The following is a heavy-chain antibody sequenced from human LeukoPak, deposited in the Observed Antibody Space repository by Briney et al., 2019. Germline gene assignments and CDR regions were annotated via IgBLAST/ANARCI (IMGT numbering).Heavy chain of an antibody. CDR1: GCTFSSYA. Sequence: TGGSLRLSCAASGCTFSSYAMSWVRQAPGKGLEWVSSITSSGGSTYYAGSVKGQFTISRDNSKNTVYLQMNSLRAEDTAVYYCAKDRPNYYDSSGHYYRRNGDYWGQGTLVTVSS. J-gene: IGHJ4*02. V-gene: IGHV3-23*01. D-gene: IGHD3-22*01. CDR2: ITSSGGST. CDR3: AKDRPNYYDSSGHYYRRNGDY.